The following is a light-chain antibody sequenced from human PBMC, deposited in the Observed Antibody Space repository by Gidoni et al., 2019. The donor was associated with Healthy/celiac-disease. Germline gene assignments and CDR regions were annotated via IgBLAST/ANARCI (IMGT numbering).Light chain of an antibody. V-gene: IGLV2-14*03. CDR2: DVS. CDR3: SSYTSSSTLV. CDR1: SSAVGGYNY. J-gene: IGLJ2*01. Sequence: QSALTQPASVSGSPGQSITISCTGTSSAVGGYNYVSWYQQHPGKAPKLMSYDVSNRPSGVSYRFSCSKSGNTASLTISGLQAEDEADYYCSSYTSSSTLVFGGGTKLTVL.